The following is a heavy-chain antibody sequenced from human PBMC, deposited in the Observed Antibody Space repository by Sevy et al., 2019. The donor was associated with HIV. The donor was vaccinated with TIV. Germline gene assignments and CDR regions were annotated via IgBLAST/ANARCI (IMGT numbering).Heavy chain of an antibody. D-gene: IGHD3-10*01. CDR3: ARHSHGSGTYYVSFHA. CDR1: DYSITSGYL. CDR2: VFHSGST. V-gene: IGHV4-38-2*01. J-gene: IGHJ5*02. Sequence: SETLSLTCAVSDYSITSGYLWGWIRQPPGEGLEWIGSVFHSGSTYYNPSLNSRVIISVDTSKNQFSLKLNSVTAADTAVYYCARHSHGSGTYYVSFHAWGQGTLVTVSS.